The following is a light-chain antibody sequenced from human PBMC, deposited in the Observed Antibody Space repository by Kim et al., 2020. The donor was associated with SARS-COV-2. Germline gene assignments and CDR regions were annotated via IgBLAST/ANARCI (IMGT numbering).Light chain of an antibody. Sequence: TTSRLGASRNSGSKYVKWCRQRPGTAPKLHSFRNNLRPSGVPDRFSGSKSSPAASLAISGLRSEDEAEYYCAAWDDSLSGRVFGGGTQLTVL. V-gene: IGLV1-47*01. CDR1: SRNSGSKY. CDR2: RNN. CDR3: AAWDDSLSGRV. J-gene: IGLJ3*02.